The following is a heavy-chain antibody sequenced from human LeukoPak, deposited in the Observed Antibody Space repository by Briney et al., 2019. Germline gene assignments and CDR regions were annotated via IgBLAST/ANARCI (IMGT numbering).Heavy chain of an antibody. J-gene: IGHJ4*02. CDR1: GFTFSSYW. V-gene: IGHV3-74*01. CDR2: INSDGSST. D-gene: IGHD1-26*01. Sequence: PGGSLRLSCAASGFTFSSYWMHWVRQAPGKGLVWVSRINSDGSSTSYADSVKGRFTISRDNAKNTLYLQMNSLRAEDTAVYYCARGTSGSYYFGPTGGQGTLVTVSS. CDR3: ARGTSGSYYFGPT.